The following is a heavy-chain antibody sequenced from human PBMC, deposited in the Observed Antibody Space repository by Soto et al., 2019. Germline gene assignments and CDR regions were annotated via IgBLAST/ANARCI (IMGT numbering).Heavy chain of an antibody. CDR3: ARGVSAGVDY. J-gene: IGHJ4*02. CDR2: MEPSTGRT. V-gene: IGHV1-8*01. CDR1: GYSFTSLD. D-gene: IGHD1-26*01. Sequence: ASVKVSFKASGYSFTSLDINWVRQTAGQGLEWMGWMEPSTGRTGYAQKFQGRVTMTRDTSINTAYMELTTLTSDDTAFYYCARGVSAGVDYWGQGTLVTVSS.